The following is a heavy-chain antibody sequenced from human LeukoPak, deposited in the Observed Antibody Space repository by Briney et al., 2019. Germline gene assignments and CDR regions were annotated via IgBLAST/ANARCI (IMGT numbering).Heavy chain of an antibody. CDR2: IVPLFATA. CDR1: GGTFSTYA. V-gene: IGHV1-69*06. Sequence: SVKASCKASGGTFSTYAITWVRQAPGQGLEWMGGIVPLFATAIYAQKFQGRVTITADKSTSTAYMELSSLRSEDTAMYYCARRYCTNGVCYHDRGAFDIWGQGTMVTVSS. D-gene: IGHD2-8*01. CDR3: ARRYCTNGVCYHDRGAFDI. J-gene: IGHJ3*02.